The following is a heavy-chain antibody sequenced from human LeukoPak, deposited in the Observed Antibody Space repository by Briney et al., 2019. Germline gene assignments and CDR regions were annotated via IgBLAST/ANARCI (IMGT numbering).Heavy chain of an antibody. CDR3: AKGVMTMVVTYFDY. CDR2: MYFGGGT. V-gene: IGHV4-59*01. D-gene: IGHD4-23*01. J-gene: IGHJ4*02. Sequence: SETLSLTCAVSGGSISSYQWTWLRQTPEKGLEWIGNMYFGGGTDYNPSLMSRVSTSVDTSKNQFSLKLTSVTAADTAVYFCAKGVMTMVVTYFDYWGRGTLVTVSS. CDR1: GGSISSYQ.